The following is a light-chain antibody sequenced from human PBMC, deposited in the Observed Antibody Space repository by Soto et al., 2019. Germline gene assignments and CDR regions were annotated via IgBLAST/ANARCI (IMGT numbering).Light chain of an antibody. J-gene: IGKJ4*01. V-gene: IGKV3-20*01. CDR3: QQYGNSPLT. CDR2: GVS. Sequence: EIVLTQSPDTLSLXPGXXXXLXXXASQSVRSDYFAWYQQKPGQAPRVIIFGVSTRATGVPDRFSGSGSGTDFTLTISRLEPEDFALYYCQQYGNSPLTFGGGTKVDIK. CDR1: QSVRSDY.